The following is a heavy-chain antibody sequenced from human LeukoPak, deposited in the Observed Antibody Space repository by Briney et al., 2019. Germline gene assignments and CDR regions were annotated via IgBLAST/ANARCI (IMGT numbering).Heavy chain of an antibody. D-gene: IGHD6-13*01. CDR3: ARARGSWGRFSFYYFDY. V-gene: IGHV3-23*01. CDR2: ISGSGGST. Sequence: PGGSLRLSCAASGFTFSSYAMSWVRQAPGKGLEWVSAISGSGGSTYYADSVKGRFTISRDNSKNTLYLQMNSLRAEDTAVYYCARARGSWGRFSFYYFDYWGQGTLVTVSS. J-gene: IGHJ4*02. CDR1: GFTFSSYA.